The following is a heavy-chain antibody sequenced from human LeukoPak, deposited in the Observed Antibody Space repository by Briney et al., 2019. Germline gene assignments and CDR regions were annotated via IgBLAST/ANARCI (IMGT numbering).Heavy chain of an antibody. CDR2: IYHSGST. CDR1: GGSISSGSYY. CDR3: ARVSPYVWGSYRQFDY. D-gene: IGHD3-16*02. J-gene: IGHJ4*02. Sequence: SETLSLTCTVSGGSISSGSYYWGWIRQPPGKGLEWIGSIYHSGSTYYNPSLKSRVTISVDTSKNQFSLKLSSVTAADTAVYYCARVSPYVWGSYRQFDYWGQGTLVTVSS. V-gene: IGHV4-39*07.